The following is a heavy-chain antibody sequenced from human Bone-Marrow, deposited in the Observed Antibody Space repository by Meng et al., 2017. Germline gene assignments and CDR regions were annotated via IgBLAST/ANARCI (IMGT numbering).Heavy chain of an antibody. Sequence: GGSLKISCAASGFTFDDYGMSWVRQAPGKGLEWVSGINWNGGSTGYADSVKGRFTISRDNAKKSLCLQLNSLGAEDTAVYYCARGGGGFDYWGQGTLVTVSS. V-gene: IGHV3-20*04. CDR1: GFTFDDYG. J-gene: IGHJ4*02. D-gene: IGHD4-23*01. CDR3: ARGGGGFDY. CDR2: INWNGGST.